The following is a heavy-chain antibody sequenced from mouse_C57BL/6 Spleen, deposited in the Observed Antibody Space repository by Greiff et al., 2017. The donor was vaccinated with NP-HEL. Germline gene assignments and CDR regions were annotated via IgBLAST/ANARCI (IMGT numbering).Heavy chain of an antibody. Sequence: VQLKESGPGLVKPSQSLSLTCSVTGYSITSGYYWNWIRQFPGNKLEWMGYISYDGSNNYNPSLKNRISITRDTSKNQFFLKLNSVTTEDTATYYCARDTLSFDYWGQGTTLTVSS. V-gene: IGHV3-6*01. J-gene: IGHJ2*01. CDR2: ISYDGSN. CDR3: ARDTLSFDY. CDR1: GYSITSGYY.